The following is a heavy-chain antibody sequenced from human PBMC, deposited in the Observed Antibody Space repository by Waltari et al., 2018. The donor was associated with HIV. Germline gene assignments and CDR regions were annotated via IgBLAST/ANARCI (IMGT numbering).Heavy chain of an antibody. D-gene: IGHD3-22*01. CDR3: AREGSWGDSSGYYWGIWYFDL. J-gene: IGHJ2*01. V-gene: IGHV4-61*02. CDR1: GGSISSGSYY. Sequence: QVQLQESGPGLVKPSQTLSLTCTVSGGSISSGSYYWSWIRQPAGKGLEWIGRIYTSGSTNDNPSLKSGVTISGDTSKNQFSLKLSAVTAADTAVYYCAREGSWGDSSGYYWGIWYFDLWGRGTLVTVSS. CDR2: IYTSGST.